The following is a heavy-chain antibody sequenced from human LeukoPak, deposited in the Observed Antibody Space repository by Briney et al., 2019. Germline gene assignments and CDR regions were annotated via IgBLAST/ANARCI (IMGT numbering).Heavy chain of an antibody. CDR3: ASRYSRLFDY. D-gene: IGHD6-13*01. CDR1: GGSFSGCY. V-gene: IGHV4-34*01. Sequence: SETLSLTCAVYGGSFSGCYWSWIRQPPGKGLEWIGEINHSGSTNYNPSLKSRVTISVDTSKNQFSLKLSSVTAADTAVYYCASRYSRLFDYWGQGTLVTVSS. CDR2: INHSGST. J-gene: IGHJ4*02.